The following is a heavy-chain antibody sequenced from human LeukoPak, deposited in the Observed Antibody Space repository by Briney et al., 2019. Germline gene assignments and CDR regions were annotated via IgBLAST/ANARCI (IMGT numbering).Heavy chain of an antibody. D-gene: IGHD3-10*01. CDR3: ARVGSWFGELLTPSDY. CDR2: ISSSSSYI. V-gene: IGHV3-21*03. CDR1: GFTFSSYS. Sequence: GGSLRLSCAASGFTFSSYSMNWVRQAPGKGLEWVSSISSSSSYIYYADSVKGRFTISRDNAKNSLYLQMNSLRAEDTAVYYCARVGSWFGELLTPSDYWGQGTLVTVSS. J-gene: IGHJ4*02.